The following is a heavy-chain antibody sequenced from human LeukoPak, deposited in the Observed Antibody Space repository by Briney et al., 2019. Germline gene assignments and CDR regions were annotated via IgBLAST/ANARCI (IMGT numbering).Heavy chain of an antibody. J-gene: IGHJ4*02. V-gene: IGHV3-23*01. CDR2: ISGSGDTT. D-gene: IGHD3-9*01. CDR1: GFTFSNYG. CDR3: AKDPVYDILTGYFDY. Sequence: PGGSLRLSCAASGFTFSNYGMSWVRQAPGKGLEWVSTISGSGDTTYYADSVKGRFTISRDNSKNTLYLQMNSLRAEDTAVYYCAKDPVYDILTGYFDYWGQGTLVTVSS.